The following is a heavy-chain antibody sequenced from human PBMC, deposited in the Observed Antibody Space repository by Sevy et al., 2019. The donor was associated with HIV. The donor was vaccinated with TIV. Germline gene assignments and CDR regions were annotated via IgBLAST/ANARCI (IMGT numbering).Heavy chain of an antibody. Sequence: SGTLSLTCVVSGYSISSGYYWGWIRQPPGKGLEWIGSIYHSGSTHYNPSLKSRVTISVDTSKNQFSLKMSSVTAADTAVYYCARDGAYYQSSGYYLDYWGQGTRVTVSS. CDR3: ARDGAYYQSSGYYLDY. V-gene: IGHV4-38-2*02. J-gene: IGHJ4*02. CDR2: IYHSGST. CDR1: GYSISSGYY. D-gene: IGHD3-22*01.